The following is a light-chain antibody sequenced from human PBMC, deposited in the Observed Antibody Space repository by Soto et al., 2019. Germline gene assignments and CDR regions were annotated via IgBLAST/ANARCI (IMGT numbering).Light chain of an antibody. CDR2: DAS. CDR1: QGVKKY. Sequence: DIQMTQSPSSLSASVGDRVTITCQASQGVKKYLSWYQQKPGKAPKLLVYDASTLEVGVPSRFTGSGSGTHFTFTISSLEPEDFATYYCQQRETFGPGTKVDIK. V-gene: IGKV1-33*01. CDR3: QQRET. J-gene: IGKJ3*01.